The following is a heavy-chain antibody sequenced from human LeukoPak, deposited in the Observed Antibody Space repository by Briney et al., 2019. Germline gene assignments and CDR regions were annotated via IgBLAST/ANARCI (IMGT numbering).Heavy chain of an antibody. CDR2: STPSGGST. J-gene: IGHJ6*03. D-gene: IGHD5-18*01. CDR3: ARDGEVASSYGYYYYYMDV. V-gene: IGHV1-46*01. Sequence: ASVKVSCKASGYTFTTYYMHWVRQAPGQGLERMGISTPSGGSTSYAQKFQGRVTMTRDTSTSTVYMELSSLRSEDTAVYYCARDGEVASSYGYYYYYMDVWGKGTTVTVSS. CDR1: GYTFTTYY.